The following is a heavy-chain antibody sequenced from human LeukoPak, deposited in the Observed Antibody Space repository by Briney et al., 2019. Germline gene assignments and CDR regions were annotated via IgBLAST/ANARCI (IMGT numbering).Heavy chain of an antibody. Sequence: EEPLKISCKGSGYSFTTYWIAWLHPLPGKRLELMGIIYPGDSDTRYSPSFQGQVTISADKSISTAYLQWSSLKASDSAMCYCARRLDYWYFDLWGRGTLVTVSS. CDR2: IYPGDSDT. D-gene: IGHD1-1*01. V-gene: IGHV5-51*07. CDR1: GYSFTTYW. CDR3: ARRLDYWYFDL. J-gene: IGHJ2*01.